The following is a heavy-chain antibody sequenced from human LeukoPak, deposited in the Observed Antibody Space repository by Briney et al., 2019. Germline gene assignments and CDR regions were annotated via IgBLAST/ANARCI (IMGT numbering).Heavy chain of an antibody. CDR3: AKAHGSHSSGYYSAAFDI. V-gene: IGHV3-66*01. D-gene: IGHD3-22*01. CDR1: GFTFSSYS. CDR2: IYSGGTT. J-gene: IGHJ3*02. Sequence: GGSLRLSCSASGFTFSSYSMTWVRQAPGKGLEWVSIIYSGGTTYYADSVKGRFTISRDSFKNTLYLQMNSLRAEDTAVYYCAKAHGSHSSGYYSAAFDIWGQGTMVTVSS.